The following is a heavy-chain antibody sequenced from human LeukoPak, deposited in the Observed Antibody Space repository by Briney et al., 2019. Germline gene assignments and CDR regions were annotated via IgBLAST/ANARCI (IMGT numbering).Heavy chain of an antibody. CDR3: ARADLGSGSYYNVNDYYYYYMDV. CDR2: IIPISGTA. Sequence: VASVKVSCKASGGTFSSYAISWVRQAPGQGLEWMGGIIPISGTANYAQKFQGRVTITTDESTSTAYMELSSLRSEDTAVYYCARADLGSGSYYNVNDYYYYYMDVWGKGTTVTVS. J-gene: IGHJ6*03. D-gene: IGHD3-10*01. V-gene: IGHV1-69*05. CDR1: GGTFSSYA.